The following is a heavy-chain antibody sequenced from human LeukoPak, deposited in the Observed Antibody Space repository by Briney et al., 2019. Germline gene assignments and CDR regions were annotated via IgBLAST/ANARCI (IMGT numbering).Heavy chain of an antibody. J-gene: IGHJ4*02. V-gene: IGHV3-23*01. Sequence: GGSLRLSCAASGFTFSSYAMSWVRQAPGKGLEWVSAISGSGGSIYYADSVKGRFTISRDNSKNTLYLQMNSLRAEDTAVYYCAKGRFIVVVPAAPQGYFDYWGQGTLVTVSS. CDR3: AKGRFIVVVPAAPQGYFDY. CDR1: GFTFSSYA. D-gene: IGHD2-2*01. CDR2: ISGSGGSI.